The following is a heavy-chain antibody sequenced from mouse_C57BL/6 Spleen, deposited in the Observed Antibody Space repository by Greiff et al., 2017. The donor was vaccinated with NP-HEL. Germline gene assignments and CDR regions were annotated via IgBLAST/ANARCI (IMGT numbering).Heavy chain of an antibody. CDR2: IYPGSGST. CDR3: ARLGYYKDYYAMDY. J-gene: IGHJ4*01. D-gene: IGHD2-12*01. V-gene: IGHV1-55*01. Sequence: QVQLQQPGAELVKPGASVKMSCKASGYTFTSYWITWVKQRPGQGLEWIGDIYPGSGSTNYNEKFKSKATLTVDTSSGTAYMQLSSLTSEDAAVYYCARLGYYKDYYAMDYWGKGTSVTVS. CDR1: GYTFTSYW.